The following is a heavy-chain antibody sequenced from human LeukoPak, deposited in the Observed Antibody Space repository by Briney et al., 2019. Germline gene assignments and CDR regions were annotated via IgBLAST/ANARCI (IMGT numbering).Heavy chain of an antibody. CDR2: IIPIFGTA. J-gene: IGHJ4*02. Sequence: GASVKVSCKASGYTFTGYYMHWVRQAPGQGLEWMGGIIPIFGTANYAQKFQGRVTITADESTSTAYMELSSLRSEDTAVYYCARATAYSSSPLYFDYWGQGTLVTVSS. CDR1: GYTFTGYY. V-gene: IGHV1-69*13. CDR3: ARATAYSSSPLYFDY. D-gene: IGHD6-13*01.